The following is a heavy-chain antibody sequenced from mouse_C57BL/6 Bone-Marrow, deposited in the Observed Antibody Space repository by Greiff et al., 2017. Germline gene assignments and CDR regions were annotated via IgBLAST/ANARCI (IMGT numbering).Heavy chain of an antibody. CDR2: INYDGSST. D-gene: IGHD1-1*01. V-gene: IGHV5-16*01. J-gene: IGHJ4*01. CDR3: ARSHYYGSSPYYAMDY. CDR1: GFTFSDYY. Sequence: DVHLVESEGGLVQPGSSMKLSCTASGFTFSDYYMAWVRQVPEKGLEWVANINYDGSSTYYLDSLKSRFIISRDNAKNILYLQMSSLKSEDTATYYCARSHYYGSSPYYAMDYWGQGTSVTVSS.